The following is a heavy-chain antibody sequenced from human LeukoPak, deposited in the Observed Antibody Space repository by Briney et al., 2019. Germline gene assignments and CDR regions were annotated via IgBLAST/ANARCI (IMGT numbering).Heavy chain of an antibody. Sequence: GRSLRLSCAASGFTFSSYAMHWVRQAPGKGLEWVAVISYDGSNKYYADSVKGRFTISRDNSKDTLYLQMNSLRAEDTAVYYCARDRWFGELFHDAFDIWGQGTMVTVSS. CDR1: GFTFSSYA. CDR3: ARDRWFGELFHDAFDI. CDR2: ISYDGSNK. J-gene: IGHJ3*02. V-gene: IGHV3-30*04. D-gene: IGHD3-10*01.